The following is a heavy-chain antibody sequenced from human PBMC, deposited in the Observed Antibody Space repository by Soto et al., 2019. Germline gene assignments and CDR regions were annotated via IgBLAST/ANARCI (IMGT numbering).Heavy chain of an antibody. J-gene: IGHJ4*02. CDR1: GYTFTNYY. Sequence: QVQLVQSGAEVKKPGASVKGSCRASGYTFTNYYIHWVRQAPGQGLEWMAIINPMSGSTNYAKTFQGRVTLTMDTSTTTVDMDLRSVGFEDTAVYFCARDLLAGDFWGQGTLVTVSS. V-gene: IGHV1-46*01. CDR3: ARDLLAGDF. D-gene: IGHD3-10*01. CDR2: INPMSGST.